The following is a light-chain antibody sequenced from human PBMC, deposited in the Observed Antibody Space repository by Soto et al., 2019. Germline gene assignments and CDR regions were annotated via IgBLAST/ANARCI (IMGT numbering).Light chain of an antibody. J-gene: IGLJ3*02. CDR1: SSDVGGYNY. V-gene: IGLV2-8*01. CDR2: EVT. CDR3: SSYASSNPWV. Sequence: QSALTQPPSASGSPGQSVTISCTGTSSDVGGYNYVSWYQQHPGKAPKLMIYEVTKRPSGVPDRFSASKSGNTASLTVSGLQAEDEANYYCSSYASSNPWVFGGGTKLTVL.